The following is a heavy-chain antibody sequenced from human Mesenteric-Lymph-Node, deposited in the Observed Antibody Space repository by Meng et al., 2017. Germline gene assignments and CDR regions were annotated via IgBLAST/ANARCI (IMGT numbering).Heavy chain of an antibody. V-gene: IGHV3-48*03. Sequence: GGSLRLSCVVSGLTFSSYAMTWVRQAPGKGLEWVSYISSSGSTIYYADSVKGRFTISRDNAKNSLYLQMNSLRAEDTAVYYCASPTDITMAPFRPTWGHYGMDVWGQGTTVTVSS. D-gene: IGHD3-10*01. CDR3: ASPTDITMAPFRPTWGHYGMDV. CDR2: ISSSGSTI. J-gene: IGHJ6*02. CDR1: GLTFSSYA.